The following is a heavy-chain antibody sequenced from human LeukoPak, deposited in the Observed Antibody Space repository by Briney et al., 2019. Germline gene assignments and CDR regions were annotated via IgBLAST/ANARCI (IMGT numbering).Heavy chain of an antibody. J-gene: IGHJ4*02. D-gene: IGHD3-9*01. V-gene: IGHV3-74*01. CDR3: ARDLTDYDILTGYYRHDY. CDR1: GFTFSSYW. CDR2: INSDGSST. Sequence: GGSLRLSCAASGFTFSSYWMHWVRQAPGKGLVWVSRINSDGSSTSYADSVKGRFTISRDNAKNTLYLQMNSLRAEDTAVYYCARDLTDYDILTGYYRHDYWGQGTLVTVSS.